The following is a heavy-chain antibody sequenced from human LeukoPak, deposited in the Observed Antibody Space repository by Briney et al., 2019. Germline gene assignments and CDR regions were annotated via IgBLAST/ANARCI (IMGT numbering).Heavy chain of an antibody. CDR3: AKDISASGSYADY. CDR1: GFTFDDYA. D-gene: IGHD3-10*01. CDR2: ISWDGGSI. Sequence: GGSLRLSCAASGFTFDDYAMHWVRQPPGKGLEWVSLISWDGGSIYYSESVKGRFTISRDNSKTSLYLQMNSLRGEDTALYYCAKDISASGSYADYWGQGTLVTVSS. V-gene: IGHV3-43D*03. J-gene: IGHJ4*02.